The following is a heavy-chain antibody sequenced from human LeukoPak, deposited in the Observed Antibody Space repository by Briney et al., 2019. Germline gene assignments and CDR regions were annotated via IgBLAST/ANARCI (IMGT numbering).Heavy chain of an antibody. D-gene: IGHD5-24*01. Sequence: GGSLRLSCAASGFTFSTYWMSWVRQAPGKGLEWVANIKDDGSEKYYADSVKGRFTISRDNAKNSLYLQMNSLRVEDTAVYYCAREIERWFDPWGQGTLVTVSS. V-gene: IGHV3-7*01. J-gene: IGHJ5*02. CDR3: AREIERWFDP. CDR2: IKDDGSEK. CDR1: GFTFSTYW.